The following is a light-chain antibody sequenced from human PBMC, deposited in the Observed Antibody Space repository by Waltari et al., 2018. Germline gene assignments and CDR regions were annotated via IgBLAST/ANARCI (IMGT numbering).Light chain of an antibody. J-gene: IGLJ2*01. CDR3: AAWDDNMNGLV. V-gene: IGLV1-44*01. Sequence: QSVLTQPPSASATPGQRVTISCSGSASNIGTNTVNWYQQVPGAAPKLVIYRDAYRPLGVPDRFSGSKSGTSASLAISWLQPADEADYYCAAWDDNMNGLVFGGGTKLTVL. CDR2: RDA. CDR1: ASNIGTNT.